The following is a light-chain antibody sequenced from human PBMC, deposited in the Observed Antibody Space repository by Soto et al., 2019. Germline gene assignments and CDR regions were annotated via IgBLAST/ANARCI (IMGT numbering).Light chain of an antibody. J-gene: IGKJ1*01. Sequence: AIPMTQSPSSLSASVGDRVTITCRASQGIRTDLGWYQQKQGKDATLLISTASSLQSGGPSRFSGSGAGTDFTLTISSLQPEDFATDYFLRDYSYPRTFGQGTKVELK. CDR1: QGIRTD. CDR2: TAS. V-gene: IGKV1-6*01. CDR3: LRDYSYPRT.